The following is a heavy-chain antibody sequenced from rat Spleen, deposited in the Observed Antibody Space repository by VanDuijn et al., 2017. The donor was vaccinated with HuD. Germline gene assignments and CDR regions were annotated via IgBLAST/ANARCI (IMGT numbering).Heavy chain of an antibody. V-gene: IGHV2-43*01. CDR3: ARDAGILRY. CDR1: GFSLNRYH. Sequence: QVQLKESGPGLVQPSQTLSLTCTVSGFSLNRYHVSWVRQPPGKGLEWMGVMWTGVSTAYNSLLKSRLSISRDISKSQVFLKMNSRQTADTASYYCARDAGILRYWGQGVMVTVSS. CDR2: MWTGVST. D-gene: IGHD1-6*01. J-gene: IGHJ2*01.